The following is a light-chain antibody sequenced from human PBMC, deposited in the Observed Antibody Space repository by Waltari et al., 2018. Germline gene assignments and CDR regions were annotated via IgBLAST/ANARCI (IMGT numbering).Light chain of an antibody. CDR1: QSVSSY. Sequence: EIVLTQSPATLSLSPGERATLSCRAGQSVSSYLAWYQQKPGQAPRLLIYDISDRATGIPARFSGSGSGTDFTLTISSLEPEDFAFYYCQQRNTWPWTFGQGTKVEIK. J-gene: IGKJ1*01. CDR2: DIS. CDR3: QQRNTWPWT. V-gene: IGKV3-11*01.